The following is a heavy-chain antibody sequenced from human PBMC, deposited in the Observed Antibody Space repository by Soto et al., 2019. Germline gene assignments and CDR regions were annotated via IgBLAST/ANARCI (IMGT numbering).Heavy chain of an antibody. CDR1: GGSISSYY. V-gene: IGHV4-4*07. J-gene: IGHJ5*02. Sequence: QVQLQESGPGLVRPSETLSLTCTVSGGSISSYYWSWIRQPDWKGLEWIGRIYNDGSTNYNPSLNSRVTMARNTSKHQISLELNSVTAADTAVYYVAREGYSSSWYEFDDWGQGTLVTVGS. D-gene: IGHD6-13*01. CDR3: AREGYSSSWYEFDD. CDR2: IYNDGST.